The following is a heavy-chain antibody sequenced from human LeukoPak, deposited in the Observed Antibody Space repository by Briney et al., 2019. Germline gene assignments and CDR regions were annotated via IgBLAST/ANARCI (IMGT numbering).Heavy chain of an antibody. CDR1: GYSLSSGYY. D-gene: IGHD2-2*01. CDR3: ARDSPGGYYFDY. Sequence: SETLSLTCTVSGYSLSSGYYWGWIRQPPGKGLEWIGSIYHSGSTYYNPSLKSRVTISVDTSKNQFSLKLSSVTAADTAVYYCARDSPGGYYFDYWGQGTLVTVSS. V-gene: IGHV4-38-2*02. CDR2: IYHSGST. J-gene: IGHJ4*02.